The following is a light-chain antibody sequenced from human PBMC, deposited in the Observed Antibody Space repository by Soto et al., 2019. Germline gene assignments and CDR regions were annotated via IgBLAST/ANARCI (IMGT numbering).Light chain of an antibody. CDR1: SSKIGRNY. V-gene: IGLV1-47*01. CDR3: AAWDDSFRGHVL. CDR2: RND. J-gene: IGLJ2*01. Sequence: QSVLTQPPSASGTPGQRVTISCSGSSSKIGRNYVSWYKQLPGTAPKLLICRNDQRPSGVPARISGSKSGTSASLAISGLRSEDEADYYCAAWDDSFRGHVLFGGGTKVTVL.